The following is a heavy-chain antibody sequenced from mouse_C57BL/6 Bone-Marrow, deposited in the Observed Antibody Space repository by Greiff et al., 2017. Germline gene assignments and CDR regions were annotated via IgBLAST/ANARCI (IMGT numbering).Heavy chain of an antibody. V-gene: IGHV1-15*01. Sequence: QVQLQQSGAELVRPGASVTLSCKASGYTFTDYEMHWVKQTPVHGLEWIGAIDPETGGTAYNQKFKGKAILTADKSSSTAYMELRSLTSEDSAVYYCTIYGSYYFDYWGQGTTLTVSS. J-gene: IGHJ2*01. CDR2: IDPETGGT. D-gene: IGHD1-1*01. CDR1: GYTFTDYE. CDR3: TIYGSYYFDY.